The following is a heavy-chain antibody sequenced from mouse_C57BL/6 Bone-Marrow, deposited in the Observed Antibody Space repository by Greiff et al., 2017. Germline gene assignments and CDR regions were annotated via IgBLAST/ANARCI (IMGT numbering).Heavy chain of an antibody. Sequence: QVQLQQSGPELVKPGASVKISCKASGYAFSSSWMNWVKQRPGKGLEWIGRIYPGDGDTNYNGKFKGKATLTADKSSSTAYMQLRSLTSEDSAVYFCARRSSGYDDWGQGTTLTVSS. V-gene: IGHV1-82*01. J-gene: IGHJ2*01. CDR2: IYPGDGDT. D-gene: IGHD3-2*02. CDR3: ARRSSGYDD. CDR1: GYAFSSSW.